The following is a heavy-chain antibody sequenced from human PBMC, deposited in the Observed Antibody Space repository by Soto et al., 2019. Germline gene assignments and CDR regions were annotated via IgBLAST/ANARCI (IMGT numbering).Heavy chain of an antibody. CDR3: AKPLIGGRLQYPFDL. D-gene: IGHD3-22*01. CDR2: LSDSVGTT. Sequence: GGSLRLSCAVSGFSFGTYTVNWVRQAPGMGLEWVSGLSDSVGTTHYAYSVKGRFTISRDKSKNTLYLQMNNLRAEDTAVYYCAKPLIGGRLQYPFDLWGQGTQVTVSS. V-gene: IGHV3-23*01. J-gene: IGHJ4*02. CDR1: GFSFGTYT.